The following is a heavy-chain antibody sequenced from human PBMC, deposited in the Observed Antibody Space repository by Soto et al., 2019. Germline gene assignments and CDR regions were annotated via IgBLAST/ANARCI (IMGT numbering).Heavy chain of an antibody. CDR2: ISWDGGST. CDR1: GFTFDDYT. J-gene: IGHJ6*02. D-gene: IGHD1-1*01. Sequence: GGSLRLSCAASGFTFDDYTMHWVRQAPGKGLEWVSLISWDGGSTYYADSVKGRFTISRDNSKNSLYLQMNSLRTEDTALYYCAKDIGETGSPYYYYGMDVWGQGTTGTVS. V-gene: IGHV3-43*01. CDR3: AKDIGETGSPYYYYGMDV.